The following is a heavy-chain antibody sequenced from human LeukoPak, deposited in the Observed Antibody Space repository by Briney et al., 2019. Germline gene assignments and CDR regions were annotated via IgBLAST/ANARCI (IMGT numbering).Heavy chain of an antibody. V-gene: IGHV3-20*04. D-gene: IGHD3-16*01. CDR3: ARDVGFTGQSYHYYMNV. CDR1: GFSFDDYG. J-gene: IGHJ6*03. CDR2: INFNSAST. Sequence: PGGSLRLSCVGSGFSFDDYGMNWVRQAPGKGLEWVSGINFNSASTVYAESVRGRFTISRDNAKNSLYLQMTSLRVEDTALYYCARDVGFTGQSYHYYMNVWGEGTTVIVSS.